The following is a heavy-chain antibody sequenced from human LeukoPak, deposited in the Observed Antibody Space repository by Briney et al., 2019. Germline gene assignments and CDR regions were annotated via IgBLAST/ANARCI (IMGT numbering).Heavy chain of an antibody. CDR2: IYYSGST. CDR1: GGSMDYHY. Sequence: SETLSLTCTVSGGSMDYHYWSWIRQPPGKGPEWIGYIYYSGSTNYNPSLKSRVTISVDTSKNQFSLKLTSVTAADTAVYYRAKHLTNAYSDMIWFDPWGQGTLVTVSS. CDR3: AKHLTNAYSDMIWFDP. V-gene: IGHV4-59*11. J-gene: IGHJ5*02. D-gene: IGHD3-16*01.